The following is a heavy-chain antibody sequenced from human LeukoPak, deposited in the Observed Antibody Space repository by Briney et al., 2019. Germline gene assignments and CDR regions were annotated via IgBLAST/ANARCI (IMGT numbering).Heavy chain of an antibody. CDR2: MYSSGSA. CDR1: GAAINSGSNY. CDR3: ARADDFWSGYHPDQ. J-gene: IGHJ4*02. D-gene: IGHD3-3*01. Sequence: PSETLSLTCTVSGAAINSGSNYWCWIRQPAGKGLEWIGRMYSSGSANYNPSLESRVTISGDTSNNQFSLKLNSVTAADTAVYYCARADDFWSGYHPDQWGQGALVTVSS. V-gene: IGHV4-61*02.